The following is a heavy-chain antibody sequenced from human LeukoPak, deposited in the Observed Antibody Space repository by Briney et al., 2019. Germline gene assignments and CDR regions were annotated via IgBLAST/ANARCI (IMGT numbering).Heavy chain of an antibody. D-gene: IGHD5-18*01. CDR1: GFTFSSYS. J-gene: IGHJ4*02. V-gene: IGHV3-48*01. CDR2: ISSISGTI. Sequence: PGGSPRLSCAASGFTFSSYSMNWVRQAPGKGLEWVSYISSISGTINYADSVKGRFTISGDNARNSLFLQMNSLRAEDTAVYYCARDHNYAFDYWGQGTLVTVSS. CDR3: ARDHNYAFDY.